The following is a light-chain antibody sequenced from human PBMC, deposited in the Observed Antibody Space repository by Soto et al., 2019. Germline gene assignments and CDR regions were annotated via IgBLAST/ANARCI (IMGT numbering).Light chain of an antibody. CDR3: QQYDKWPPSNT. V-gene: IGKV3-15*01. CDR2: GAS. J-gene: IGKJ2*01. CDR1: QSVSSN. Sequence: EIVMTQSPATLSVSPGERATLSCRASQSVSSNLAWYQQKPGQGPRLLIYGASTRATGIPARFSGSGSGTEFTLTISSLQSEDFAVYYCQQYDKWPPSNTFGQGTKLEIK.